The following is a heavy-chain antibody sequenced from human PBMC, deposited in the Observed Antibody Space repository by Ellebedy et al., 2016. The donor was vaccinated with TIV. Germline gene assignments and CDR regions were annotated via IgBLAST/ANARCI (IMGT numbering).Heavy chain of an antibody. Sequence: SVKVSCXASGGTFSSYAISWVRQAPGQGLEWMGGIIPIFGTANYAQKFQGRVTITADESTSTAYMELSSLRSEDTAVYYCARGGNDIVVVPAARGWFDPWGQGTLVTVSS. V-gene: IGHV1-69*13. J-gene: IGHJ5*02. D-gene: IGHD2-2*01. CDR3: ARGGNDIVVVPAARGWFDP. CDR1: GGTFSSYA. CDR2: IIPIFGTA.